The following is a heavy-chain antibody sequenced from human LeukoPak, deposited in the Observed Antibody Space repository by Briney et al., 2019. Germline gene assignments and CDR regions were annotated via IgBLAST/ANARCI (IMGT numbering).Heavy chain of an antibody. Sequence: ASVTVSCKVSVYTLTELSMHWVRQAPGKGLEWMGGFDPEDGETIYAQKFQGRVTMTEDTSTDTAYMELSSLRSEDTAVYYCATGTAVYGEGTLDYWGQGTLVTVSS. J-gene: IGHJ4*02. CDR1: VYTLTELS. CDR2: FDPEDGET. D-gene: IGHD4-17*01. V-gene: IGHV1-24*01. CDR3: ATGTAVYGEGTLDY.